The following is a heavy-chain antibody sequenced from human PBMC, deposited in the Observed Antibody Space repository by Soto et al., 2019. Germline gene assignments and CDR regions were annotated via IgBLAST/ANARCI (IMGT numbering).Heavy chain of an antibody. J-gene: IGHJ4*02. Sequence: QVQLVQSGAEVKKPGASVKVSCKASGYTFTSYAMHWVRQAPGQRLEWMGWINAGNGNTKYSQKFQGRVTITRDTSASTAYMELSSLRSEDTAVYYCARGLHLGGGSCPSWGWGQGTLVTVSS. CDR2: INAGNGNT. CDR3: ARGLHLGGGSCPSWG. V-gene: IGHV1-3*01. CDR1: GYTFTSYA. D-gene: IGHD2-15*01.